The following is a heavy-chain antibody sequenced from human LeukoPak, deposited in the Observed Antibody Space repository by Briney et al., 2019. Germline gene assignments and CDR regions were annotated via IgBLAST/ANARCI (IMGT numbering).Heavy chain of an antibody. D-gene: IGHD6-13*01. J-gene: IGHJ5*02. CDR1: GYSFTSYW. V-gene: IGHV5-51*01. Sequence: GAPLKICCKGSGYSFTSYWIGWVRPMPGKGLEWMGIFYPGDSDTRYSPSFQGQVTISADKSISTAYLQWSSLKASDTAMYYCARVQSSSGAAKFDPWGQGTLVTVSS. CDR3: ARVQSSSGAAKFDP. CDR2: FYPGDSDT.